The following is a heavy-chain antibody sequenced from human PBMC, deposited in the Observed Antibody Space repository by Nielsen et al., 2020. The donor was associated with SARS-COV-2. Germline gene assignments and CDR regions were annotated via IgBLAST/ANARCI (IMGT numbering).Heavy chain of an antibody. Sequence: GESLKISCVASVFPFSSYVMTWVRQAPGKGLEWVSSVSGSGSDKYYAGSVKGRFTISRDNSKNTLYVQMNSLRAEDTTVYFCAKGSVYMEYFDHWGQGTLVTVSS. CDR2: VSGSGSDK. D-gene: IGHD5-18*01. CDR1: VFPFSSYV. V-gene: IGHV3-23*01. J-gene: IGHJ1*01. CDR3: AKGSVYMEYFDH.